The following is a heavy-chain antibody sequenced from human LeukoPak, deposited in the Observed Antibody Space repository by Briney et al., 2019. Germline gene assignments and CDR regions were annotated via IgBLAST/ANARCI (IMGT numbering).Heavy chain of an antibody. J-gene: IGHJ4*02. CDR2: IFYSGST. D-gene: IGHD1-26*01. V-gene: IGHV4-59*01. CDR1: GGSISSYY. CDR3: ARDIGGSYVDH. Sequence: KPSETLSLTCIVSGGSISSYYWSWIRQPPGKGLEWIGHIFYSGSTNYNPSLKSRVTISVDTSKNQFSLKLSSVTAADAAVYYCARDIGGSYVDHWGQGTLVTVSS.